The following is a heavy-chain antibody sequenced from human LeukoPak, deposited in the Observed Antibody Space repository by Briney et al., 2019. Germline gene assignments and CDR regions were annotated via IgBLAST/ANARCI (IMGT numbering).Heavy chain of an antibody. J-gene: IGHJ4*02. V-gene: IGHV1-24*01. CDR1: GYTLTELS. CDR3: ATVGYDILTGYL. D-gene: IGHD3-9*01. CDR2: FDPEDGET. Sequence: ASEKVSCKVSGYTLTELSMHWVRQAPGKGREWMGGFDPEDGETIYAQKFQGRVTMTEDTSTDTAYMELSSLRSEDTAVYYYATVGYDILTGYLWGQGTLVTVSS.